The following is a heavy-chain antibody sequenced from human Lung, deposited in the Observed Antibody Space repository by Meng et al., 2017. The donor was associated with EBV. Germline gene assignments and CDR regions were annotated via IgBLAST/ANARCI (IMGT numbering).Heavy chain of an antibody. CDR1: GYTFSRYW. D-gene: IGHD3-16*01. CDR3: SRDLVGSADS. V-gene: IGHV3-74*01. CDR2: INEHGSIT. Sequence: VELVGAGGGLGWAGGSLKLSCEGSGYTFSRYWMHWVRQVPGKGLLWVSRINEHGSITTYADSVKGRFTISRDNAKNTMYLQMNSLRDEDTGVYFCSRDLVGSADSWGQGTLVTVSS. J-gene: IGHJ4*02.